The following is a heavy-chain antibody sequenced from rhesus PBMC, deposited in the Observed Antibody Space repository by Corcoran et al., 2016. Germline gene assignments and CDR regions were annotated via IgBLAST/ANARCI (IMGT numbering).Heavy chain of an antibody. D-gene: IGHD4-29*01. Sequence: QLQLQESGPGLVKPSETLSLTCAVSGGSISSNFWSWLRQPPGKGLEWIGRISCIVGSTDYNPPLESRVTMSTATSKNQCSLKRSSLTAADTAVYYCARARYYGSSYFDYWGQGVLVTVSS. CDR2: ISCIVGST. CDR1: GGSISSNF. CDR3: ARARYYGSSYFDY. J-gene: IGHJ4*01. V-gene: IGHV4-173*01.